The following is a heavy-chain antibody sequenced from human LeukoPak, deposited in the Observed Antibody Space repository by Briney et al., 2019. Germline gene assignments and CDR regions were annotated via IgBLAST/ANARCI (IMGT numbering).Heavy chain of an antibody. CDR1: GFSVRSSY. CDR2: IYDGETT. CDR3: AADTDYGAFDI. J-gene: IGHJ3*02. D-gene: IGHD4-17*01. Sequence: GGSLRLSCAASGFSVRSSYMNWVRQAPGKGLEWVSVIYDGETTVYADSVKGRFTISRDDSENTLHLQMNSLGAEDTAVYYCAADTDYGAFDIWGRGTMVTVSS. V-gene: IGHV3-53*01.